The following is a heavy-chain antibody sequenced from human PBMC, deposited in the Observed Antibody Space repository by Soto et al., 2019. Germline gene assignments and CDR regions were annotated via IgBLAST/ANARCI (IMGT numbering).Heavy chain of an antibody. CDR2: IYHSGST. D-gene: IGHD1-1*01. Sequence: SETLSLTCAVSGGSTSSGGYSWSWIRQPPGKGLEWIGYIYHSGSTYYNPSLKSRVTISVDRSKNQFSLKLSSVTAADTAVYYCARARPSGAPYFDYWGQGTLVTVSS. CDR1: GGSTSSGGYS. J-gene: IGHJ4*02. V-gene: IGHV4-30-2*01. CDR3: ARARPSGAPYFDY.